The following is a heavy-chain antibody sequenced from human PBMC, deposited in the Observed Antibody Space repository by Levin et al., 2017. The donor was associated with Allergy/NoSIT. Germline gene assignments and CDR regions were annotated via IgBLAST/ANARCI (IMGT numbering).Heavy chain of an antibody. V-gene: IGHV3-30*18. D-gene: IGHD1-26*01. J-gene: IGHJ4*02. CDR2: ISYDGSNK. CDR1: GFTFSSYG. Sequence: GGSLRLSCAASGFTFSSYGMHWVRQAPGKGLEWVAVISYDGSNKYYADSVKGRFTISRDNSKNTLYLQMNSLRAEDTAVYYCAKAWASGSYFWTRVDYWGQGNLVTVSS. CDR3: AKAWASGSYFWTRVDY.